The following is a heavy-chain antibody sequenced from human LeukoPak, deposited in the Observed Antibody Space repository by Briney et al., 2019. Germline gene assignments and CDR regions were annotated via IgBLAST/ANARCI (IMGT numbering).Heavy chain of an antibody. CDR3: VKEASYGDLGLDFDY. CDR2: INSNGDRT. CDR1: EFTFSSYA. V-gene: IGHV3-64D*09. J-gene: IGHJ4*02. Sequence: GGSLRLSCSASEFTFSSYAMHWVRQAPGKGLEYVSTINSNGDRTYYADSVKGRFTISRDNSKNTLYLQMSSLRGEDAAVYYCVKEASYGDLGLDFDYWGQGTLVTVSS. D-gene: IGHD4-17*01.